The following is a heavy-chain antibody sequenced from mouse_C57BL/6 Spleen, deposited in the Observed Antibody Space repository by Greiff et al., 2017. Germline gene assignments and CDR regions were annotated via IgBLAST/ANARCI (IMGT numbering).Heavy chain of an antibody. CDR3: ARGYDGYYFDY. V-gene: IGHV1-7*01. J-gene: IGHJ2*01. CDR2: INPSSGYT. CDR1: GYTFTSYW. D-gene: IGHD2-3*01. Sequence: QVQLQQSGAELAKPGASVKLSCKASGYTFTSYWMHWVKQRPGQGLEWIGYINPSSGYTKYNQKFKGKATLTADKSSSTAYMQLSSLTYEDSAVYYCARGYDGYYFDYWGQGTTLTVSS.